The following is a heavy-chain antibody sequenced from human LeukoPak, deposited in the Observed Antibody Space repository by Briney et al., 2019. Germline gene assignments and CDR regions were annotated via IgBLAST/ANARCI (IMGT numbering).Heavy chain of an antibody. V-gene: IGHV3-11*04. CDR3: AKDLPAAYFDY. CDR2: ISSSGSTI. J-gene: IGHJ4*02. D-gene: IGHD2-2*01. Sequence: GGSLRLSCAASGFTFSDYYMSWIRQAPGKGLEWVSYISSSGSTIYYADPVKGRFTISRDNSRSTLYLQMNSLRAEDTAVYHCAKDLPAAYFDYWGQGTLVTVSS. CDR1: GFTFSDYY.